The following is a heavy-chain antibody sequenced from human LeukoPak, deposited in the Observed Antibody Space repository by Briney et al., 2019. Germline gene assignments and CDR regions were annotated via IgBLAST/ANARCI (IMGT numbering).Heavy chain of an antibody. CDR2: IYHSGST. CDR3: ARGGNYWPQWWFDP. V-gene: IGHV4-38-2*02. J-gene: IGHJ5*02. Sequence: SETLSLTCTVSGYSISSGYYWGWIRQPPGKGLGWIGSIYHSGSTYYNPSLKSRVTMSLDASKNQFSLELNSVTPADTAVYYCARGGNYWPQWWFDPWGRGTLVSVSS. D-gene: IGHD1-26*01. CDR1: GYSISSGYY.